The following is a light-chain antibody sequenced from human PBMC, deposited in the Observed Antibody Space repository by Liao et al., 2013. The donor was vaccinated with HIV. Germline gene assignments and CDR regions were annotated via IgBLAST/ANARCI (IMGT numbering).Light chain of an antibody. V-gene: IGLV3-1*01. CDR3: QAWDSSTASYV. CDR1: KLGDKY. J-gene: IGLJ1*01. Sequence: SYELIQPPSVSVSPGQTASITCSGDKLGDKYACWYQQKPGQSPVLVIYQDNKRPSGIPERFSGSNSGNTASLTISGTQAMDEADYYCQAWDSSTASYVFGTGTKVTVL. CDR2: QDN.